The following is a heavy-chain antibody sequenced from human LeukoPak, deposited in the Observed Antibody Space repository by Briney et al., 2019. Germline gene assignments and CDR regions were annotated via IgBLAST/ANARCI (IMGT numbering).Heavy chain of an antibody. CDR1: GFSFTTYW. Sequence: TGGSLRLSCAASGFSFTTYWMSWVRQAQGKGLEWVANINQDGTEKYYVDSVKGRFTISRDNAKNSLYLQMNSLRAEDTAVYYCARDQGFSYHFYYMDVWGKGTTVTVSS. J-gene: IGHJ6*03. CDR2: INQDGTEK. CDR3: ARDQGFSYHFYYMDV. V-gene: IGHV3-7*01. D-gene: IGHD3-3*01.